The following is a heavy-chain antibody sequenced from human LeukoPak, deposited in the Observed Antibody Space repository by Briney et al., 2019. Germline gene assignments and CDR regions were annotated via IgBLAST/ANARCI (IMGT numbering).Heavy chain of an antibody. CDR3: ARSRRDGYNYIYYFDY. D-gene: IGHD5-24*01. CDR2: IKQDGSEK. CDR1: GFTFSSFW. J-gene: IGHJ4*02. V-gene: IGHV3-7*01. Sequence: PGGSLRLSCAASGFTFSSFWMSWVRQAPGKGLEWVANIKQDGSEKYYVDSVKGRFTISRDNAKNSLYLQMNSLRAEDTAVYYCARSRRDGYNYIYYFDYWGQGTLVTVSS.